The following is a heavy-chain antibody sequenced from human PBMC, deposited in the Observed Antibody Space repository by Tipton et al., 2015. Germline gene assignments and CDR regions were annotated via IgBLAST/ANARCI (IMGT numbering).Heavy chain of an antibody. Sequence: TLSLTCTVSGASVSSGSYFWTWIRQPPGKGLEWIGYIFYTGSTNYNPSLKSRVTISVDTSKNQFSLRLSSVTAADTAVYYCARGVNWGGYYYYGMDVWGQGTTVTVSS. V-gene: IGHV4-61*01. CDR2: IFYTGST. CDR3: ARGVNWGGYYYYGMDV. CDR1: GASVSSGSYF. D-gene: IGHD7-27*01. J-gene: IGHJ6*02.